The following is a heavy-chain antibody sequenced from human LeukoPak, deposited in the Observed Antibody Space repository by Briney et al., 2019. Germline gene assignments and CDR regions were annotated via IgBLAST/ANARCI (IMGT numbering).Heavy chain of an antibody. D-gene: IGHD2-21*02. CDR3: ARVIRPLVVTAQYFDY. Sequence: ETLSLTCTVTGGSISSSSYYWGWIRQPPGKGLEWVSSISSSSSYIYYADSVKGRFTISRDNAKNSLYLQMNSLRAEDTAVYYCARVIRPLVVTAQYFDYWGQGTLVTVSS. CDR2: ISSSSSYI. J-gene: IGHJ4*02. V-gene: IGHV3-21*01. CDR1: GGSISSSS.